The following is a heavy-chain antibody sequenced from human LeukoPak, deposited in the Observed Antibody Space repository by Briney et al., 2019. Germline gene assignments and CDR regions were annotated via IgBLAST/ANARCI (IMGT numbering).Heavy chain of an antibody. D-gene: IGHD3-10*02. CDR3: TRGRRSSNVHDALDI. Sequence: SETLSLTCTVSGGSIGTYYWTWIRQPPGKGLEWIGYIDYSGSTKFNPSLKSRVTMSIDTSKNQFSLRLSSVTAADTAVYYCTRGRRSSNVHDALDIWGQGTMVTVSS. V-gene: IGHV4-59*01. J-gene: IGHJ3*02. CDR2: IDYSGST. CDR1: GGSIGTYY.